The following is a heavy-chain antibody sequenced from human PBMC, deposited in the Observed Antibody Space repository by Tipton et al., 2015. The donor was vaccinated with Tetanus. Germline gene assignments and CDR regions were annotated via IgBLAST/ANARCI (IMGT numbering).Heavy chain of an antibody. CDR2: ISHSGPT. CDR1: GGSISSDAHY. J-gene: IGHJ4*02. CDR3: AKSDRVTRTSWYFHD. D-gene: IGHD2-2*01. Sequence: TLSLTCSVSGGSISSDAHYWSWIRQPPGKGLEWLGYISHSGPTNYNPSLMSRVTLSLDTARGHFSLRLNSVTAVDTAVYYCAKSDRVTRTSWYFHDWGQGTLVTVSS. V-gene: IGHV4-30-4*01.